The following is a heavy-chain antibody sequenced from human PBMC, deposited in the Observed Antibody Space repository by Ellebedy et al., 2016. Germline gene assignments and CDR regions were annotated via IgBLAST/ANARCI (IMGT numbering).Heavy chain of an antibody. CDR1: GFTFSSYG. D-gene: IGHD3-10*01. Sequence: GESLKISXAASGFTFSSYGMHWVRQAPGKGLEWVAVISFDGSTKYYADSVKGRFTISRDNSKNTLFLHMNSLRAEDTAVYYCAKDYYDSGSEALGYFDSWGQGTLVAVSS. J-gene: IGHJ4*02. CDR2: ISFDGSTK. CDR3: AKDYYDSGSEALGYFDS. V-gene: IGHV3-30*18.